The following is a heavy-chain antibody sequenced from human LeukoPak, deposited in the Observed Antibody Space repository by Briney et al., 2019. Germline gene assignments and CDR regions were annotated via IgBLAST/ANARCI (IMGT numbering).Heavy chain of an antibody. D-gene: IGHD4-17*01. CDR1: GYTFIDYY. CDR2: INPNSGGT. CDR3: AKNMGYGDYWYFDL. V-gene: IGHV1-2*02. Sequence: GASVKASCKASGYTFIDYYIHWVRQAPGEGLEWMGWINPNSGGTNYAQKFQGSVTMTRDTSISTAYMELTRLNSDDTAVYYCAKNMGYGDYWYFDLWGRSTLVTVSS. J-gene: IGHJ2*01.